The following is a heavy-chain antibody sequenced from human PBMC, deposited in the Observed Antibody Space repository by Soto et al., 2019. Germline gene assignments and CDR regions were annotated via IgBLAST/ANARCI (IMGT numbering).Heavy chain of an antibody. Sequence: VQLVESGGGLVQPGGSLKLSCEASGFIFSGSTMHWVRQASGKGLEWVGRMRSKADSYATAYAASVEGRFTMSRDDSQHTAYVQMYSLKTGGTAVYFCISPSHHTRGDYWGQGILVTVSS. CDR1: GFIFSGST. V-gene: IGHV3-73*01. D-gene: IGHD3-10*01. J-gene: IGHJ4*02. CDR2: MRSKADSYAT. CDR3: ISPSHHTRGDY.